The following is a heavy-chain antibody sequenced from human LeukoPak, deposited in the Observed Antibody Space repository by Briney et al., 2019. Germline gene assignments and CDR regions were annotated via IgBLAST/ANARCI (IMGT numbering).Heavy chain of an antibody. CDR2: ISYDGSNK. Sequence: GRSLRLSCAASGFTFSSYAMHWVRQAPSKGLEWVAVISYDGSNKYYADSVKGRFTISRDNSKNTLYLQMNSLRAEDTAVYSCARDGGLSGGSCYCDWYFDLWGRGTLVTVSS. V-gene: IGHV3-30*04. D-gene: IGHD2-15*01. J-gene: IGHJ2*01. CDR3: ARDGGLSGGSCYCDWYFDL. CDR1: GFTFSSYA.